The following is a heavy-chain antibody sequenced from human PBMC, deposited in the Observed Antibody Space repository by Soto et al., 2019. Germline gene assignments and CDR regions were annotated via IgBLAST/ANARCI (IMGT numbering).Heavy chain of an antibody. D-gene: IGHD2-15*01. J-gene: IGHJ4*02. Sequence: VKVSCKASGYTFTSYGISWVRQAPGQGLEWMGWISAYNGNTNYAQKLQGRVTMTTDTSTSTAYMELRSLRSDDTAVYYCARERYCSGGSCYLLLDYWGQGTLVTVSS. V-gene: IGHV1-18*01. CDR3: ARERYCSGGSCYLLLDY. CDR2: ISAYNGNT. CDR1: GYTFTSYG.